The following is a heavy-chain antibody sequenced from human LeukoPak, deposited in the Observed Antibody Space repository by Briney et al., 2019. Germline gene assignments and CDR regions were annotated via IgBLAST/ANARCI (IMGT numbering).Heavy chain of an antibody. V-gene: IGHV4-4*02. CDR2: IYHSGST. Sequence: GSLRLSCAASGFTFSSYAMSWVRQPPGKGLEWIGEIYHSGSTNYNPSLKSRVTISVDKSKNQFSLKLSSVTAADTAVYYCARDKGSGWFHWYFDLWGRGTLVTVSS. D-gene: IGHD6-19*01. CDR3: ARDKGSGWFHWYFDL. J-gene: IGHJ2*01. CDR1: GFTFSSYAM.